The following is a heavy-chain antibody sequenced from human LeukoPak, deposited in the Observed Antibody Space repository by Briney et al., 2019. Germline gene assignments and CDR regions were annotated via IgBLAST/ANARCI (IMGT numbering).Heavy chain of an antibody. D-gene: IGHD5-24*01. V-gene: IGHV4-59*01. Sequence: SETLSLTCTVSGGSISSYYWTWIRQSPGKRLEWIGYRYSSGSANYNPSLGSRVTISIDASKNLISLRLSSVTAADTAVYYCARGGGIGYNFYWGRGTLVTVSS. CDR2: RYSSGSA. CDR3: ARGGGIGYNFY. J-gene: IGHJ4*02. CDR1: GGSISSYY.